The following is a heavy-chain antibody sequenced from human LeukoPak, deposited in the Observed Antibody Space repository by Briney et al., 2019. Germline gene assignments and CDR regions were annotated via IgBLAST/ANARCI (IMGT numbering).Heavy chain of an antibody. Sequence: PGGSLRLSCAASGFTFSSYWMHWVRQAPGKGLVWVSRINSDGSSITYADSVKGRFTISRDNAKNTLYLQMNSLRTEDTAVYYCARGKSYCSSACVGDYWGQGTLVTVSS. D-gene: IGHD2-2*01. CDR3: ARGKSYCSSACVGDY. CDR1: GFTFSSYW. V-gene: IGHV3-74*01. J-gene: IGHJ4*02. CDR2: INSDGSSI.